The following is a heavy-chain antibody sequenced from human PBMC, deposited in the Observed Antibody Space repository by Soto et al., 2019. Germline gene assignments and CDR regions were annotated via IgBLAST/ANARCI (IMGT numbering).Heavy chain of an antibody. Sequence: SAKASSKEPGVTYTCSSMSSLRQAPGQGLEWMGWISAYNGNTNYAQKLQGRVTMTTDTSTSTAYMELRSLRSDDTAVYYCARVYGSSTSCYGAVFEPWGQRTLVTVSS. D-gene: IGHD2-2*01. CDR2: ISAYNGNT. CDR1: GVTYTCSS. V-gene: IGHV1-18*01. J-gene: IGHJ5*02. CDR3: ARVYGSSTSCYGAVFEP.